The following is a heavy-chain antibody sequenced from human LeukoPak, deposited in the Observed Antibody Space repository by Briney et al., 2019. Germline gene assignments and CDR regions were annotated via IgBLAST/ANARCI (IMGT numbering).Heavy chain of an antibody. CDR1: GFTFSSYA. D-gene: IGHD4-23*01. CDR3: ARDYGGNGIDY. Sequence: PGGSLRLSCAASGFTFSSYAMHWVRQAPGKGLEWVAVISYDGSNKYYADSVKGRFTISRDNSKNTLYLQMNSLRAEDTAVYYCARDYGGNGIDYWGQGTLVSVSS. V-gene: IGHV3-30-3*01. CDR2: ISYDGSNK. J-gene: IGHJ4*02.